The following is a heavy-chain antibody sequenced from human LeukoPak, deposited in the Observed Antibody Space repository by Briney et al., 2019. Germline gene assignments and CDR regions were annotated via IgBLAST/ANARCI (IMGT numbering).Heavy chain of an antibody. Sequence: GGSLRLSCAASGFTFSSYGMSWVRQAPGKGLEWVSAISGSGGSTYYADSVEGRFTISRDNSKNTLYLQMNSLRAEDTAVYYCARGYSGYSAFDYWGQGTLVTVSS. CDR3: ARGYSGYSAFDY. J-gene: IGHJ4*02. D-gene: IGHD5-12*01. CDR1: GFTFSSYG. CDR2: ISGSGGST. V-gene: IGHV3-23*01.